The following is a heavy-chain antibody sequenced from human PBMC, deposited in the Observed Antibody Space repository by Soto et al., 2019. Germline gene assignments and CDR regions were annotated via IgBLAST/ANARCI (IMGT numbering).Heavy chain of an antibody. J-gene: IGHJ4*02. CDR2: VYSTGTT. D-gene: IGHD3-10*01. V-gene: IGHV4-4*07. CDR1: GGSINSYW. CDR3: ARDIGSYAYGEGY. Sequence: PSETLSPTCSVYGGSINSYWWSWIRQPAGKGLEWIGRVYSTGTTAYNPPLNSRATMSVETSKNQFSLKLTSVTAADTAAYYCARDIGSYAYGEGYWGQGIQVTVSS.